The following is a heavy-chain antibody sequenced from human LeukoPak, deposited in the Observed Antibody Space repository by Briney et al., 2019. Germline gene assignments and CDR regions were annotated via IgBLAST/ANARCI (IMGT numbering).Heavy chain of an antibody. CDR1: GGTFSSYA. CDR3: ARVGRYDSSGYSY. V-gene: IGHV1-69*05. J-gene: IGHJ4*02. CDR2: IIPIFGTA. Sequence: SVKVSCKASGGTFSSYAISWVRQAPGQGLEWMGGIIPIFGTANYAQKFQGRVTITTDESTSTAYMELTSLTSEDTAVYYCARVGRYDSSGYSYWGQGTLVTVSS. D-gene: IGHD3-22*01.